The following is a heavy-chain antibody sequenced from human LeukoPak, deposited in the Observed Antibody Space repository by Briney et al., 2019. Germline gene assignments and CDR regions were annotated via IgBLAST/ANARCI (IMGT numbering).Heavy chain of an antibody. Sequence: ASVKVSCKASGYTFTSYDINWVRQATGQGLEWMGWMNPNSGNTGYAQKFQGRVTITRNTSISTAYMELSSLRSEDTAVYYCARGPGLFGDPMGGYWGQGTLVTVSS. CDR1: GYTFTSYD. CDR3: ARGPGLFGDPMGGY. CDR2: MNPNSGNT. J-gene: IGHJ4*02. V-gene: IGHV1-8*03. D-gene: IGHD3-10*02.